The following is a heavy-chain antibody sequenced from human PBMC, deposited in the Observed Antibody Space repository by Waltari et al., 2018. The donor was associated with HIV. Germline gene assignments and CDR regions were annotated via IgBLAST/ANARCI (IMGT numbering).Heavy chain of an antibody. Sequence: EVQLVESGGGLVQPGGSLRLSCAASGFTFSTYWMTWVRQAPGKGLEWLANRKKDGSEKYYADSVKGRFTVSRDNNKKSLDLQMSSLRAEDTAVYYCARDLKDYDFWSPVDVWGQGTTVTVSS. J-gene: IGHJ6*02. V-gene: IGHV3-7*01. D-gene: IGHD3-3*01. CDR1: GFTFSTYW. CDR3: ARDLKDYDFWSPVDV. CDR2: RKKDGSEK.